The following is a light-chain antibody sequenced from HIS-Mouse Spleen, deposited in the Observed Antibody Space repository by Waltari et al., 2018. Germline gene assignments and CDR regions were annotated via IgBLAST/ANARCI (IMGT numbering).Light chain of an antibody. J-gene: IGLJ2*01. CDR2: EDS. CDR3: YSTDSSGNHRV. V-gene: IGLV3-10*01. Sequence: SYELTQPPSVSVSPGQTARITCSGDALPKKYAYWNQQKSGQAPVLVIYEDSKRPPGSPERFSGSSSGTMATLTISGAQVEDEADYYCYSTDSSGNHRVFGGGTKLTVL. CDR1: ALPKKY.